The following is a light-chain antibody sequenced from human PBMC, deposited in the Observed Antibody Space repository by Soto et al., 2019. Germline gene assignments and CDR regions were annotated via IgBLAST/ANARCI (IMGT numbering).Light chain of an antibody. CDR1: QSISTY. J-gene: IGKJ2*01. Sequence: DIQMTQSPSSLSASVGDRVTITCRASQSISTYLNWYQQKPGKAPKLLIYAASSLHSGVPSRFRGSGFRTDFTLTISSLQPEDFATYSCQHSTDAPYTFGQGTKVEI. CDR2: AAS. CDR3: QHSTDAPYT. V-gene: IGKV1-39*01.